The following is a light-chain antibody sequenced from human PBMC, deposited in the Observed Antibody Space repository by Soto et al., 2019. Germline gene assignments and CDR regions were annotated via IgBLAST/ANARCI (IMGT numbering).Light chain of an antibody. J-gene: IGKJ4*01. CDR2: DAS. V-gene: IGKV3-20*01. CDR1: QSVSSNY. CDR3: QQYGSSPLT. Sequence: EIVLTQSPGTLSLSPGERATLSCRASQSVSSNYLAWYQQRPGQAPRLLIYDASSRATGVPDRFSGSGSGTDFTLTISRLEPEDFAVYYCQQYGSSPLTLGGGTKVDIK.